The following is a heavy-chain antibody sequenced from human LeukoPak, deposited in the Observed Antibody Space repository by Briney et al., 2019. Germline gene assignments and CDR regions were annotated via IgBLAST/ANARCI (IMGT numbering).Heavy chain of an antibody. V-gene: IGHV1-18*01. J-gene: IGHJ4*02. Sequence: SVKVSCKASGYTFTSYGISWVRQAPEQGLEWMGWISAYNGNTNYAQKLQGRVTMTTDTSTSTAYMELRSLRSDDTAVYYCARDVYSIAAAGTFDYWGQGTLVTVSS. CDR3: ARDVYSIAAAGTFDY. CDR2: ISAYNGNT. CDR1: GYTFTSYG. D-gene: IGHD6-13*01.